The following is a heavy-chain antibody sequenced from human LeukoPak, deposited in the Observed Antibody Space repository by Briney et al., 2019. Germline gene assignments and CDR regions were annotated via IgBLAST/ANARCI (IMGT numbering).Heavy chain of an antibody. CDR1: GGSISSGGYY. CDR2: IYYSGST. D-gene: IGHD5-12*01. V-gene: IGHV4-31*03. J-gene: IGHJ4*02. Sequence: KPSETLSLTCTVSGGSISSGGYYWSWIRQHPGKGLEWIGYIYYSGSTYYNPSLKSRVTISVDTSKNQFSLKLSSVTAADTAVYYCARDDLPEDIVAHWGQGTLVTVSS. CDR3: ARDDLPEDIVAH.